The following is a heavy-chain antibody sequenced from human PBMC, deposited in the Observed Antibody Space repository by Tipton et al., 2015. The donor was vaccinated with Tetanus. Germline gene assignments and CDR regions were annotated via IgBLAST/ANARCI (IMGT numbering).Heavy chain of an antibody. V-gene: IGHV3-30*18. Sequence: SLRLSCAASGFTFRNFGMHWVRQAPGKGLEWVAFISSDGSNKNYADSVKGRFTISRDNSKNTLYMQMNSLRAEDTAVYYCAKGTRSGWYGSFDYWGQGTLVTVSS. D-gene: IGHD6-19*01. J-gene: IGHJ4*02. CDR1: GFTFRNFG. CDR3: AKGTRSGWYGSFDY. CDR2: ISSDGSNK.